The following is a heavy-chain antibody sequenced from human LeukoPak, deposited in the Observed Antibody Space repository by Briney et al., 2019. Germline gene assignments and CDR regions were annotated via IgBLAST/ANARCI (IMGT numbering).Heavy chain of an antibody. CDR2: IKQDGSEK. J-gene: IGHJ4*02. CDR1: GFTFSNYW. Sequence: GGSLRLSCAASGFTFSNYWMTWVRQAPGKGLEWVASIKQDGSEKYYVDSVKGRFTISRDNAKNSLYLQMNSLRAEDTAVYYCARDSGWFRFDSWGQGTLVTVSS. D-gene: IGHD6-13*01. CDR3: ARDSGWFRFDS. V-gene: IGHV3-7*03.